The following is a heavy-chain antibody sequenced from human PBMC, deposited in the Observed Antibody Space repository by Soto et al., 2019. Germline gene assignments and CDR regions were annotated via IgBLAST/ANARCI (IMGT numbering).Heavy chain of an antibody. CDR2: ISGFCDTT. J-gene: IGHJ4*02. D-gene: IGHD4-4*01. CDR3: AEEGDFSNTFDH. Sequence: DVQLLESGGGLVQPGGSLRLSCAASDFRFTTYVMNWVRQAPGKGLEWVSGISGFCDTTYYADSVKGCFTISRDSSKNTVYLPMNSLRAEDTAVYYCAEEGDFSNTFDHWGQGTLVTVSS. CDR1: DFRFTTYV. V-gene: IGHV3-23*01.